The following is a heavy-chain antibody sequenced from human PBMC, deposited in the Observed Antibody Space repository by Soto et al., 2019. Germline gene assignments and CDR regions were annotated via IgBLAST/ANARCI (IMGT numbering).Heavy chain of an antibody. Sequence: SETLSLTCTVSGDSISTFYWSWIRQPPGKGLEWIGDIHYSGSTNYNPPLKSQVIISVDTSKNQFSLKLSSVTAADTAVYFCARVRSNLFDYWGQGTLITVSS. V-gene: IGHV4-59*01. J-gene: IGHJ4*02. D-gene: IGHD3-3*01. CDR1: GDSISTFY. CDR3: ARVRSNLFDY. CDR2: IHYSGST.